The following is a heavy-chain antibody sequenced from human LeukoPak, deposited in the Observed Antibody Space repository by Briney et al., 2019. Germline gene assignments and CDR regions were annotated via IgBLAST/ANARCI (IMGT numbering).Heavy chain of an antibody. CDR3: ARARLGEGYDSSGYPRYWYFDL. J-gene: IGHJ2*01. CDR2: IYYSGST. V-gene: IGHV4-59*01. D-gene: IGHD3-22*01. CDR1: GVSISSYY. Sequence: PSETLSLTCTVSGVSISSYYWSWIRQRPGKGLEWIGYIYYSGSTNYNPSLKSRVTISVDTSKNQFSLKLSSVTAADTAVYYCARARLGEGYDSSGYPRYWYFDLWGRGTLVTVSS.